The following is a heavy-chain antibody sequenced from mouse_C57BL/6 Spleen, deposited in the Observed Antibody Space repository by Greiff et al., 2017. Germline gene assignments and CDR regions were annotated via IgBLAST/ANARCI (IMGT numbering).Heavy chain of an antibody. J-gene: IGHJ3*01. CDR3: TRDKTGITTEDWFAY. V-gene: IGHV5-9-1*02. CDR1: GFTFSSYA. Sequence: EVKLEESGEGLVKPGGSLKLSCAASGFTFSSYAMSWVRQTPEKRLEWVAYISSGGDYIYYADTVKGRFTISRDNARNTLYLQMSSLKSEDTAMYYCTRDKTGITTEDWFAYWGQGTLVTVSA. CDR2: ISSGGDYI. D-gene: IGHD2-4*01.